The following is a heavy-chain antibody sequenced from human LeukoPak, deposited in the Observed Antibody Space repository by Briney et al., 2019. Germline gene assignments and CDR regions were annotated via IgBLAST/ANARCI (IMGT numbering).Heavy chain of an antibody. Sequence: SETLSLTCAVYGGSFSGYYWSWIRQPPGKGLEWIGEINHSGSTNYNPSLKSRVTISVDTSKNQLSLKLSSVTAADTAVYYCATSMRDYYDSSGYSGYWGQGTLVTVSS. D-gene: IGHD3-22*01. CDR3: ATSMRDYYDSSGYSGY. CDR1: GGSFSGYY. CDR2: INHSGST. V-gene: IGHV4-34*01. J-gene: IGHJ4*02.